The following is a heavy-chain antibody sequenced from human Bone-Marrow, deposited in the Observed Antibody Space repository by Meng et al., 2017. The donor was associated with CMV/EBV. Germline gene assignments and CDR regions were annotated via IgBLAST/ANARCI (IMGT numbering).Heavy chain of an antibody. D-gene: IGHD3-10*01. CDR2: ISDYNGKT. V-gene: IGHV1-18*01. J-gene: IGHJ4*02. CDR3: ARDGIYYGSGSYRGLFDY. Sequence: FTCAGISWVRQAPGPGLEWMGWISDYNGKTYYAQKFQGRVTMTTDTSTSTAYMELRSLRSDDTAVFYCARDGIYYGSGSYRGLFDYWGQGTLVTVSS. CDR1: FTCAG.